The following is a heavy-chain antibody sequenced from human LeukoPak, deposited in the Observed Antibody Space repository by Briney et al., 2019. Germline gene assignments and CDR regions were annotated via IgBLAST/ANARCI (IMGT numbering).Heavy chain of an antibody. J-gene: IGHJ4*02. CDR3: ERTYYYGSGSRYYFDY. CDR1: GGSFSGYY. Sequence: SETLSLTCAVYGGSFSGYYWSWIRQPPGKGLEWIGSIYYSGSTYYNPSLKSRVTISVDTSKNQFSLKLSSVTAADTAVYYCERTYYYGSGSRYYFDYWGQGTLVTVSS. CDR2: IYYSGST. V-gene: IGHV4-34*01. D-gene: IGHD3-10*01.